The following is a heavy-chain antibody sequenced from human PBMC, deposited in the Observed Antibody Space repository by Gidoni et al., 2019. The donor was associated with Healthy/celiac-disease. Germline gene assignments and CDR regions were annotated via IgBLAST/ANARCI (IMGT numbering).Heavy chain of an antibody. J-gene: IGHJ4*02. V-gene: IGHV3-23*01. D-gene: IGHD2-2*02. Sequence: EVQRLESGGGLVQPGGSLRLCCAAAGFTFSSYAMSWVRQAPGKGLEWVSAISGSGGSTYYADSVKGRFTISRDNSKNTLYLQMNSLRAEDTAVYYCAKGGGVPAARPMVDWGQGTLVTVSS. CDR2: ISGSGGST. CDR3: AKGGGVPAARPMVD. CDR1: GFTFSSYA.